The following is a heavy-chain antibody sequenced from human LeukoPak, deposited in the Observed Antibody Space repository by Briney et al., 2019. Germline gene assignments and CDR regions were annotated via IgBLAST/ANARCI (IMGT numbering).Heavy chain of an antibody. J-gene: IGHJ3*02. V-gene: IGHV1-18*01. CDR1: GYTFTSYG. Sequence: VASVKVSCKASGYTFTSYGISWVRQAPGQGLEWMGWISAYNGNTNYAQKLQGRVTMTTDTSTSTAYMELRNLRSDDTAVYYCARDLLPLSGYLYTDAFDIWGQGTMVTVSS. D-gene: IGHD3-22*01. CDR3: ARDLLPLSGYLYTDAFDI. CDR2: ISAYNGNT.